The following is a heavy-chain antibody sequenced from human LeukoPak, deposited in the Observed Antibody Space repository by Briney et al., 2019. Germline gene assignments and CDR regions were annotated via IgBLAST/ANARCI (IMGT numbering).Heavy chain of an antibody. CDR3: AKDRDDGSGTDYFDY. V-gene: IGHV3-23*01. J-gene: IGHJ4*02. Sequence: SGSGGSTYYADSVKGRFTISRDNSKNTLYLQMNSLRAEDTAVYYCAKDRDDGSGTDYFDYWGQGTLVTVSS. D-gene: IGHD3-10*01. CDR2: SGSGGST.